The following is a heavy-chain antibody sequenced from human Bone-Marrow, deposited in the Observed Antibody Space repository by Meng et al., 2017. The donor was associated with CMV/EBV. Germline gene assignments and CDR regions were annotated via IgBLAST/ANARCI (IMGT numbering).Heavy chain of an antibody. V-gene: IGHV3-21*01. J-gene: IGHJ4*02. Sequence: EVKLVESGGGLFRPGGSLRLSCAVSGFTVRSYWMHWVRHVPGKGLEWVSSISSSSSYIYYADSVKGRFTISRDNAKNSLYLQMNSLRAEDTAVYYCATRLDYWGQGTLVTVSS. CDR3: ATRLDY. CDR2: ISSSSSYI. CDR1: GFTVRSYW.